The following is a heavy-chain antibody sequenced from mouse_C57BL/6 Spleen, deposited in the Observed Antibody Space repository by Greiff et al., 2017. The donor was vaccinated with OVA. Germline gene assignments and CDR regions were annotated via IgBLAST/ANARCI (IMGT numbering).Heavy chain of an antibody. CDR2: IDPSDSYT. Sequence: QVQLQQSGAELVMPGASVKLSCKASGYTFTSYWMHWVKQRPGQGLEWIGEIDPSDSYTNYNQKFKGKSTLTVDKSSSTAYMQLSSLTSEDSAVYYCARSRLYAMDDWGQGTSVTVST. CDR1: GYTFTSYW. V-gene: IGHV1-69*01. J-gene: IGHJ4*01. CDR3: ARSRLYAMDD.